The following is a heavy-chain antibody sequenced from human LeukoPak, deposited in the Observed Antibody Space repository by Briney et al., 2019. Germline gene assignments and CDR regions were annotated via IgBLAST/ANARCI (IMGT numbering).Heavy chain of an antibody. D-gene: IGHD6-6*01. Sequence: SVNVSCKASGGTFSSYAISWVRQAPGQGLEWMGRIIPILGIANYAQKFQGRVTITADKSTSTAYMELSSLRSEDTAVYYCASSIAARPDNWFDPWGQGTLVTVSS. CDR2: IIPILGIA. J-gene: IGHJ5*02. CDR1: GGTFSSYA. V-gene: IGHV1-69*04. CDR3: ASSIAARPDNWFDP.